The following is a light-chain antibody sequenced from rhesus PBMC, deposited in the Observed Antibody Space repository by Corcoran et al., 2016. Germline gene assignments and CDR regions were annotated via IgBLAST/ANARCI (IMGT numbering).Light chain of an antibody. Sequence: QVILTQSPATLSLSPGERATLSCRASQSVSSYLAWYQQKPGQAPRLLIYGASSSAPGIQDRFSGSGSGTDFTLTISSLGPEDVGVYPCYQHSSGYPAFGQGAKVEIK. CDR3: YQHSSGYPA. J-gene: IGKJ1*01. CDR2: GAS. CDR1: QSVSSY. V-gene: IGKV3-10*01.